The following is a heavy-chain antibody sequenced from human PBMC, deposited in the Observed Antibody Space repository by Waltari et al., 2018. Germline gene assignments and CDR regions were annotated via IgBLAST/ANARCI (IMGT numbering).Heavy chain of an antibody. CDR1: GFTFIASR. J-gene: IGHJ4*02. D-gene: IGHD3-3*01. V-gene: IGHV3-74*01. Sequence: EVQLVESGGGLVQPGGSLRLSCAASGFTFIASRMHLVRQAPGKGLVWVSLINADGRATLYADSVKGRFTMSRDNAKDTLYLQMNSLRGEDTAVYYCAIQISGVVFWGQGTLVTVSS. CDR3: AIQISGVVF. CDR2: INADGRAT.